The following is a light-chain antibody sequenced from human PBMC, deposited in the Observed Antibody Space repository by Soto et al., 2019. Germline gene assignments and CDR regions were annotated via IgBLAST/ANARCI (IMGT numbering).Light chain of an antibody. V-gene: IGLV2-14*02. Sequence: QSALTQPASVSGSPGQSITISCTGTSSDVGSYNLVSWYQQYPGKAPKLMIYEVSKWPSGVSNRFSGSKSGNTASLTISGLQAEDEADYYCSSYTSSSTLVFGTGTKLTVL. J-gene: IGLJ1*01. CDR2: EVS. CDR1: SSDVGSYNL. CDR3: SSYTSSSTLV.